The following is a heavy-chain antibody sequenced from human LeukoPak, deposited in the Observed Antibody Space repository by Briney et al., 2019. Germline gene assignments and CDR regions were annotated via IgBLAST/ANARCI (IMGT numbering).Heavy chain of an antibody. J-gene: IGHJ4*02. CDR2: ISSNGGST. D-gene: IGHD3-22*01. CDR3: AREGHYYDSSGYYYYFDY. V-gene: IGHV3-64*01. CDR1: GFTFSSYA. Sequence: GGSLRLSCAASGFTFSSYAMHWVRQAPGKGLEYVSAISSNGGSTYYANSVKGRFTISRDNSKNTPYLQMGSLRAEDMAVYYCAREGHYYDSSGYYYYFDYWGQGTLVTVSS.